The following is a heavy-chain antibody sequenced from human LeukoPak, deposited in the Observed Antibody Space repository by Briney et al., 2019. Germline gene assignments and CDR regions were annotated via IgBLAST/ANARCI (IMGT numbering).Heavy chain of an antibody. CDR3: AKSLYCSTTTCYRYYFEN. J-gene: IGHJ4*02. CDR2: ISWNSGSI. CDR1: GFTFDDYA. D-gene: IGHD2-2*01. V-gene: IGHV3-9*01. Sequence: PGRSLRLSCAASGFTFDDYAMHWVRQAPGKGLEWVSGISWNSGSIGYADSVKGRFTISRDNAKNSLYLQMNSLRPEDTAVYYCAKSLYCSTTTCYRYYFENWGQGTLVTVSS.